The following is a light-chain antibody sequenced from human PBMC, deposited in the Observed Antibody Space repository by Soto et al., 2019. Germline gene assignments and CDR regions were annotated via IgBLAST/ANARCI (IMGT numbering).Light chain of an antibody. CDR3: QQYNNWPRT. V-gene: IGKV3-15*01. CDR1: QSVNSN. J-gene: IGKJ1*01. Sequence: EVVMTQSPATLSVSPGERATLSCRASQSVNSNLAWYQQKPGQAPRLLIYGASTRATGIPATFSGSGSGTEFTLTITSLQSEDFAVYYCQQYNNWPRTFGQGTRLEIK. CDR2: GAS.